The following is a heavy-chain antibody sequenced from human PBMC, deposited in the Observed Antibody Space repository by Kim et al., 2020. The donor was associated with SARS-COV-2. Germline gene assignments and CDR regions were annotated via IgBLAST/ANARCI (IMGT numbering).Heavy chain of an antibody. V-gene: IGHV3-23*01. CDR2: ST. Sequence: STYSADSVKGRCTISRDKSKDTLYVQVSGLRAEDTAVYYCAARIAVGVGYWGRGALVTVSS. CDR3: AARIAVGVGY. D-gene: IGHD6-19*01. J-gene: IGHJ4*02.